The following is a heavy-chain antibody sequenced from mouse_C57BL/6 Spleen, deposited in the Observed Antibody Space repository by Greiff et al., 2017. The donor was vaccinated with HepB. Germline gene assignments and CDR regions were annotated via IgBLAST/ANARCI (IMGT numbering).Heavy chain of an antibody. J-gene: IGHJ4*01. D-gene: IGHD4-1*01. Sequence: QVQLQQSGAELVRPGASVTLSCKASGYTFTDYEMHWVKQTPVHGLEWIGAIDPETGGTAYNQKFKGKAILTAEKSCSTAYMELRSLTSEDSAVYYCTRSGMDYWGQGTSVTVSS. CDR2: IDPETGGT. V-gene: IGHV1-15*01. CDR1: GYTFTDYE. CDR3: TRSGMDY.